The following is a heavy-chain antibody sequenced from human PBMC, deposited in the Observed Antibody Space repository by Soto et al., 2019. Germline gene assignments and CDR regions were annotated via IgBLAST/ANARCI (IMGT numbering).Heavy chain of an antibody. Sequence: SATLSLTCTVSGGSISSSSYYWGWIRQPPGKGLEWIGSIYYSGSTYYNPSLKSRVTISVDTSKNQFYLKLSSVTAADTAVYYCARTQAVFIDYWGQGTLVTVSS. D-gene: IGHD2-15*01. CDR2: IYYSGST. J-gene: IGHJ4*02. CDR1: GGSISSSSYY. CDR3: ARTQAVFIDY. V-gene: IGHV4-39*01.